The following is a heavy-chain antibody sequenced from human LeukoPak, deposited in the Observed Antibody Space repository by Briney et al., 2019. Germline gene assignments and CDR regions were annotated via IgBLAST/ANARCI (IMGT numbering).Heavy chain of an antibody. CDR1: GFTFSSYS. V-gene: IGHV3-21*01. J-gene: IGHJ4*02. D-gene: IGHD2-2*01. Sequence: GGSLTLSCSASGFTFSSYSMNWVPPAPGQGLEWVSSLNSSGSYIYHADSVKGRFTISRDSAKKSLYLQMNSLRAEDTAVYYCARGWGYCSSTSCYALDYWGQGTLVTVSS. CDR3: ARGWGYCSSTSCYALDY. CDR2: LNSSGSYI.